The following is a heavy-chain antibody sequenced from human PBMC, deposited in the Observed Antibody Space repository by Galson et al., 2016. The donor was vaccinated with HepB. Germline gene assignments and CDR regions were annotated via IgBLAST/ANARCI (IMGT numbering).Heavy chain of an antibody. V-gene: IGHV4-61*02. CDR1: GGSISSGNYY. J-gene: IGHJ4*02. D-gene: IGHD3-22*01. Sequence: TLSLTCTVSGGSISSGNYYWSWIRQPAGKGLEWIGLIYTDGRSNYDPSPKSRVTMAVDTSKNQVSMTLSSVTAADTAVYYCGRSSHYDASSGFSDCWGQGTQVTVSS. CDR3: GRSSHYDASSGFSDC. CDR2: IYTDGRS.